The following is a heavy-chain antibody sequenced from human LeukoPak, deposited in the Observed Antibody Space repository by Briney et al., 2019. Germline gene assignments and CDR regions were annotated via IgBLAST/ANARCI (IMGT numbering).Heavy chain of an antibody. CDR3: ARGLFGVGTPPGY. Sequence: SETLSLTCTVSGGSISSSTYYWGWIRQPPGKGLEWIGTIYYSGSTYYSPSLKSRVTISVDTSKNQFSLELSSVTAADTAVYYCARGLFGVGTPPGYWGQGTLVTVPS. CDR2: IYYSGST. D-gene: IGHD3-3*01. J-gene: IGHJ4*02. V-gene: IGHV4-39*07. CDR1: GGSISSSTYY.